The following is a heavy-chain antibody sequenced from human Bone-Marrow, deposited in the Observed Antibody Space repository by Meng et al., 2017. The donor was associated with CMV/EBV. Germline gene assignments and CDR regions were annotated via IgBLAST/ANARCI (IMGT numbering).Heavy chain of an antibody. V-gene: IGHV3-21*01. Sequence: GGSLRLSCAVSGFTFSRYTMVWVRQAPGKGLEWVSSISSSCTSIYYADSVKGRFTISRDNAKNSLYLQMNRLRAEDTAVYYCARVRYITSSGEAFDIWGEGTMITFSS. CDR1: GFTFSRYT. J-gene: IGHJ3*02. CDR2: ISSSCTSI. CDR3: ARVRYITSSGEAFDI. D-gene: IGHD6-6*01.